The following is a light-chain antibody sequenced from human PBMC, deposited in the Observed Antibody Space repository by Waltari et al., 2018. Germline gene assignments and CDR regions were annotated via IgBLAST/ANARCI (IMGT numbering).Light chain of an antibody. V-gene: IGKV1-5*03. CDR2: MAS. J-gene: IGKJ2*01. CDR3: QQYSSFST. Sequence: DIQMTQSPSTLSASVGDRVTISCRASQSVGTWLAWYQQKPGKAPKLLIYMASSLDSGVPSRFSGSGSETEFTLTISSLQPDDFATYSCQQYSSFSTFGQGTKV. CDR1: QSVGTW.